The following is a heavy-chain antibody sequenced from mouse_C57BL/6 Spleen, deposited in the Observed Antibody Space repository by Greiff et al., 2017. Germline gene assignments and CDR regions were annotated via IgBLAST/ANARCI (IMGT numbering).Heavy chain of an antibody. CDR3: ARSSYYGSSYEDY. D-gene: IGHD1-1*01. V-gene: IGHV1-80*01. CDR2: IYPGDGDT. J-gene: IGHJ2*01. CDR1: GYAFSSYW. Sequence: VQLVESGAELVKPGASVKISCKASGYAFSSYWMNWVKQRPGKGLEWIGQIYPGDGDTNYNGKFKGKATLTADKSSSTAYMQLSSLTSEDSAVYFCARSSYYGSSYEDYWGQGTTLTVSS.